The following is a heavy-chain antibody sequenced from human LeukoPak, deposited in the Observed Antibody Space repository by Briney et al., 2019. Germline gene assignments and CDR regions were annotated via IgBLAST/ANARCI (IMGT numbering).Heavy chain of an antibody. D-gene: IGHD1-26*01. J-gene: IGHJ4*02. Sequence: PSETLSLTCTVSGGSISSYYWSWIRQPAGKGLEWIGRIYTSGSTNYNPSLKSRVTMSVDTSKNQFSLKLSSVTAADTAVYYCAGRIVGATTGLSDYWGQGTLVTVSS. CDR1: GGSISSYY. CDR3: AGRIVGATTGLSDY. CDR2: IYTSGST. V-gene: IGHV4-4*07.